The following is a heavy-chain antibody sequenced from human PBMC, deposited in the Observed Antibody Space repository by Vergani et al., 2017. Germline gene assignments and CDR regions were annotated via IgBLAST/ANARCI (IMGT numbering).Heavy chain of an antibody. Sequence: QVQLVQSGAEVKKPGSSVKVSCKASGGTFSSYAISWVRQAPGQGLEWMGGIIPIFGTANYAQKFQGRVTITADESTSTAYMELSSLRSEDTAVYYCATDAYCGGDCYSGVFDIWGQGTMVTVSS. V-gene: IGHV1-69*01. CDR1: GGTFSSYA. CDR2: IIPIFGTA. J-gene: IGHJ3*02. CDR3: ATDAYCGGDCYSGVFDI. D-gene: IGHD2-21*02.